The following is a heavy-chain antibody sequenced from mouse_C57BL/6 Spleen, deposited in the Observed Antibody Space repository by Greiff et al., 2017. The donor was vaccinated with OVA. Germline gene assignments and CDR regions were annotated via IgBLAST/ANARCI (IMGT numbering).Heavy chain of an antibody. CDR2: IDPSDSYT. Sequence: QVQLQQPGAELVMPGASVKLSCKASGYTFTSYWMHWVKQRPGQGLEWIGEIDPSDSYTNYNQKFKGKSTLTVDKSSSTAYMQLSSLTSEDSAVYYCARVGYSNYNYAMDYWGQGTSVTVSS. V-gene: IGHV1-69*01. CDR3: ARVGYSNYNYAMDY. J-gene: IGHJ4*01. CDR1: GYTFTSYW. D-gene: IGHD2-5*01.